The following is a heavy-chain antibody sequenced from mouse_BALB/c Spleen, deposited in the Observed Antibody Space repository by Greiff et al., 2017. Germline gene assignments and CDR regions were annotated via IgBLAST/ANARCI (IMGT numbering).Heavy chain of an antibody. V-gene: IGHV10-1*02. CDR2: IRSKSNNYAT. D-gene: IGHD1-1*01. J-gene: IGHJ3*01. CDR1: GFTFNTYA. CDR3: VSTVVAPY. Sequence: EVKLVESGGGLVQPKGSLKLSCAASGFTFNTYAMNWVRQAPGKGLEWVARIRSKSNNYATYYADSVKDRFTISRDDSQSMLYLQMNNLKTEDTAMYYCVSTVVAPYWGQGTLVTVSA.